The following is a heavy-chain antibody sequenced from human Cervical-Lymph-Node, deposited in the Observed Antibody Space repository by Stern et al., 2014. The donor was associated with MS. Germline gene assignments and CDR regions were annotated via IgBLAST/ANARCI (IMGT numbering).Heavy chain of an antibody. CDR1: GVSLRLSTYY. J-gene: IGHJ4*02. CDR2: IYYDGST. CDR3: ARRSGSYSPLDY. D-gene: IGHD1-26*01. V-gene: IGHV4-39*01. Sequence: QVQLQESGPGLVKPSETLSLTCTVSGVSLRLSTYYWDWIRQPPGKGLEWIATIYYDGSTFYSPSLKSRLAVSMDTSKSQFSLRLNSVAAADTAVYYCARRSGSYSPLDYWGQGSLVAVSS.